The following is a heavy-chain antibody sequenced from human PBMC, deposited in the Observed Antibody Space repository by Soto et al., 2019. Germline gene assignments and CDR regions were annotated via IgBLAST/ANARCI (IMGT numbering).Heavy chain of an antibody. D-gene: IGHD2-2*01. V-gene: IGHV3-23*01. Sequence: GGSLRLSCAASGFTFSSYAMSWVRQAPGKGLEWVSAISGSGGSTYYADSVKGRFTISRDNSKNTLYLQMNSLRAEDTAVYYCAKAMRYYCSSTSCYHDAFDIWGQRTMVTVSS. J-gene: IGHJ3*02. CDR2: ISGSGGST. CDR3: AKAMRYYCSSTSCYHDAFDI. CDR1: GFTFSSYA.